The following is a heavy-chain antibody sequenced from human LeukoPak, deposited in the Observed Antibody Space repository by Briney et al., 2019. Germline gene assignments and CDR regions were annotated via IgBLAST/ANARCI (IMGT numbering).Heavy chain of an antibody. CDR2: ISYDGSNK. V-gene: IGHV3-30-3*01. CDR3: ARDPLAARSLFDY. Sequence: PGRSLRLSCAASGFTFSSYAMHWVRQAPGKGLEWVAVISYDGSNKYYADSVKGRFTISRDNSKNTLYLQMNSLRAEDTAVYYCARDPLAARSLFDYWGQGTLVTVSS. CDR1: GFTFSSYA. J-gene: IGHJ4*02. D-gene: IGHD6-6*01.